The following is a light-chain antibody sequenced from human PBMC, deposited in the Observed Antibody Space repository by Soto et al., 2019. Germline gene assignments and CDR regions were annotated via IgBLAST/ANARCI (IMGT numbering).Light chain of an antibody. CDR1: QSVSIL. Sequence: EMELTQSQGTLSLSPGERVTLXCRASQSVSILLAWYQQKPGQAPRLLIYGASSRATGIPDRFSGSGSGTDFTLTISRLEPEDFAVYYCQQYGSSRWTFGQGTKVDIK. V-gene: IGKV3-20*01. CDR2: GAS. CDR3: QQYGSSRWT. J-gene: IGKJ1*01.